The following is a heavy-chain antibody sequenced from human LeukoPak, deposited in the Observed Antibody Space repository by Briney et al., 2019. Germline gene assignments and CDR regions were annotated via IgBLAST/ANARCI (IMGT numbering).Heavy chain of an antibody. J-gene: IGHJ4*02. CDR3: ARDSGGPFDY. D-gene: IGHD3-10*01. CDR2: ISGSGGST. CDR1: GFTFSSYA. Sequence: GGSLRLSCAASGFTFSSYAMSWVRQAPGKGLEWVSGISGSGGSTYYADSVKGRFTISRDNSKNTLYLQMNSLRAEDTAVYYCARDSGGPFDYWGQGTLVTVSS. V-gene: IGHV3-23*01.